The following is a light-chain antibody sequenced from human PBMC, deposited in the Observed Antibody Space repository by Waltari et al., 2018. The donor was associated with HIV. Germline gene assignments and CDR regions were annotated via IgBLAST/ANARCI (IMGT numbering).Light chain of an antibody. Sequence: QSALTQPASVSGNPGQSVTITCTGTDIDIGNYNLSSWFQQHPGKAPKLLIYAVSKRPSGVSSRFSGSKSGYFASLTISGLLTEDESSYYCLTYVSKTSTWQFGGGTYLTV. CDR1: DIDIGNYNL. V-gene: IGLV2-23*02. CDR3: LTYVSKTSTWQ. J-gene: IGLJ3*02. CDR2: AVS.